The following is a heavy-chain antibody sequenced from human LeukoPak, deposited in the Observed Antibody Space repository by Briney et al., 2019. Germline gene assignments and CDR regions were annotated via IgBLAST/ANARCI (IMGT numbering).Heavy chain of an antibody. CDR1: GFTFSSYW. J-gene: IGHJ5*02. Sequence: GGSLRLSCAASGFTFSSYWMHWVRQAPGKGLVWVSRINSDGSSTSYADSVKGRFTISRDNAKNSLYLQMNSLRAEDTALYYCARDVGQSSGSGWFDPWGQGTLVTVSS. CDR3: ARDVGQSSGSGWFDP. D-gene: IGHD6-19*01. V-gene: IGHV3-74*01. CDR2: INSDGSST.